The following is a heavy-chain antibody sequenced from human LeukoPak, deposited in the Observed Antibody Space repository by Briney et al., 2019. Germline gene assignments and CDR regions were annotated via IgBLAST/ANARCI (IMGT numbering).Heavy chain of an antibody. Sequence: SETLSLTCTVSGGSIRSSYYYWSWIRQHPGKGVEWIGYIYYSGSTYYNPSLKSRVTISVDTSKNQFSLKLSSVTAADTAVYYCARTDIAVAGTIYYWGQGTLVTVSS. D-gene: IGHD6-19*01. J-gene: IGHJ4*02. CDR2: IYYSGST. CDR3: ARTDIAVAGTIYY. CDR1: GGSIRSSYYY. V-gene: IGHV4-31*03.